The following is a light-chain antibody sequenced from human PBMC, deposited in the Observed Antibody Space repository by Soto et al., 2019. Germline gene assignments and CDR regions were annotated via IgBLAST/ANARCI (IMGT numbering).Light chain of an antibody. Sequence: DIQMTQSPSTLSGSVGDIVNITFRASQSISSYLNWYQQKPGKAPKLLIYAASSLQSGVPSRFSGSGSGTDFTLTISSLQPEDFATYYCQQSYSTPRTFGQGTKVDIK. CDR3: QQSYSTPRT. V-gene: IGKV1-39*01. CDR1: QSISSY. CDR2: AAS. J-gene: IGKJ1*01.